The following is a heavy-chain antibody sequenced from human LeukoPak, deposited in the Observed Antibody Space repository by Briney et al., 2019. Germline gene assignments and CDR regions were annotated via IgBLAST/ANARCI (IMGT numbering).Heavy chain of an antibody. CDR2: IYPCDSNT. Sequence: GESLQISCKASAYSFTRYWIGWVRQLAGKGLEWMGIIYPCDSNTQYTPSLQDQRTISAEKTITTAYLQWIRLKASDTAMYYCATYSYTGGYYAFDIWGQGTMVTVSS. D-gene: IGHD3-22*01. J-gene: IGHJ3*02. CDR3: ATYSYTGGYYAFDI. CDR1: AYSFTRYW. V-gene: IGHV5-51*01.